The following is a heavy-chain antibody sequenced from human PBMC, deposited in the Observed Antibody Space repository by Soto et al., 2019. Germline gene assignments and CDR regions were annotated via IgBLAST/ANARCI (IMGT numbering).Heavy chain of an antibody. D-gene: IGHD2-15*01. V-gene: IGHV3-48*02. CDR1: GFTFNSYS. CDR3: ARGYCGGGGCYPGIY. CDR2: ITGSSSAI. Sequence: EVHLVESGGGSVQPGGSLRLSCAASGFTFNSYSMHWVRQAPGKGLEWVSYITGSSSAIYYADSVKGRFTISRDNAKNSVSMQMNGVGDEDTSGYYGARGYCGGGGCYPGIYWGQGTLVSVSS. J-gene: IGHJ4*02.